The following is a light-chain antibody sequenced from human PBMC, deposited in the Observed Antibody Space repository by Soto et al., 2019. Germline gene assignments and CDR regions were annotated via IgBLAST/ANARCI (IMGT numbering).Light chain of an antibody. CDR1: QGISNY. J-gene: IGKJ1*01. CDR3: QHYNSYSEA. CDR2: KAS. V-gene: IGKV1-5*03. Sequence: DIQMTQPPSSLSASVGDRVTITCRASQGISNYLAWYQQTPGKAPKLLIYKASTLKSGVPSRFSGSGSGTEITLTISSLQPDDFATYYCQHYNSYSEAFGQGTKVDIK.